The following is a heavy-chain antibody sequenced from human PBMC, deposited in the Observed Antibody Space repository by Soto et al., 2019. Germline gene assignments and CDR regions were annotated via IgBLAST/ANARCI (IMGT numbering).Heavy chain of an antibody. Sequence: ESLKISCKGSGYSFTSYWIGWVRQMPGKGLEWMGIIYPGDSDTRYSPSFQGQVTISADKSISTAYLQWDSLKASDTAIYYCARHRTPGTPAYNWFDPWGQGTLVTVSS. CDR3: ARHRTPGTPAYNWFDP. J-gene: IGHJ5*02. CDR1: GYSFTSYW. CDR2: IYPGDSDT. V-gene: IGHV5-51*01. D-gene: IGHD1-1*01.